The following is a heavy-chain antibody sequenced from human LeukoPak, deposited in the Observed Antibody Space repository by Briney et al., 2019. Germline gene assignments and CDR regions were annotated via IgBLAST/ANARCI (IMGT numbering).Heavy chain of an antibody. D-gene: IGHD6-13*01. J-gene: IGHJ4*02. V-gene: IGHV4-39*07. CDR1: GGSISSSSYY. CDR3: ARDAYRSIAAAGTDY. Sequence: SETLSLTCTVSGGSISSSSYYWGWIRQPPGKGLEWIGSIYYSGSTYYNPSLKSRVTISVDTSKNQFSLKLSSVTAADTAVYYCARDAYRSIAAAGTDYWGQGTLVTVSS. CDR2: IYYSGST.